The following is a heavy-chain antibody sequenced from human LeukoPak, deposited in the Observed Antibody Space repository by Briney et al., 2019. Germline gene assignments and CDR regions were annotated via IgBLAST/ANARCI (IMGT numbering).Heavy chain of an antibody. V-gene: IGHV3-7*03. CDR1: GFTFGQYW. CDR3: AKDQYDTWSRRGNFDS. D-gene: IGHD3-3*01. J-gene: IGHJ4*02. Sequence: GGPLRLSCVASGFTFGQYWMSWVRQAPGKGLEGVANIKLDGSEKNCVDSVKGPSTISRNNTKNSIYLQMNSLRAEDTGVFYCAKDQYDTWSRRGNFDSWGQGTLVIVSS. CDR2: IKLDGSEK.